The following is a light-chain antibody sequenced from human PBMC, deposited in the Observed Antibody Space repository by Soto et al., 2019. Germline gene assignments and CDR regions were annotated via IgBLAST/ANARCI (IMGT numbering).Light chain of an antibody. V-gene: IGKV3-20*01. CDR3: QQYGSSPRT. CDR1: QSVSSSY. Sequence: ENVLTQSPGTLSLSPGERATLSCRASQSVSSSYLAWYQQKPGQAPRLLIYDASSRATGIPDRFSGSGSGTDFTLTISRLAPEDFAVYFCQQYGSSPRTFSQGTKVDIK. J-gene: IGKJ1*01. CDR2: DAS.